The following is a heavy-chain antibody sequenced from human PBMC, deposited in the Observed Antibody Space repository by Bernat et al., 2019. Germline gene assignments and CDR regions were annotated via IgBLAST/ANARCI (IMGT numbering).Heavy chain of an antibody. J-gene: IGHJ4*02. CDR2: INSDGSST. Sequence: EVQLVESGGGLVQPGGSLRLSCAASGFTFSSYWMHWVRQAPGKGLVWVSRINSDGSSTSYADSVKGRFTISRDNAKNTLYLQMNSLRAEDTAVYYCARGGCSGGSCWYYFDYWGQGTLVTVSS. CDR1: GFTFSSYW. V-gene: IGHV3-74*01. D-gene: IGHD2-15*01. CDR3: ARGGCSGGSCWYYFDY.